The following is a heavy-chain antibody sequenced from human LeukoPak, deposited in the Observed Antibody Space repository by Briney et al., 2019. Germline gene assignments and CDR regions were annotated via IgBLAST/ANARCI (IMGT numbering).Heavy chain of an antibody. D-gene: IGHD1-26*01. CDR3: AVGSGKSFDY. CDR1: GGSISNYY. J-gene: IGHJ4*02. CDR2: IYYSGST. Sequence: SETLSLTCTVSGGSISNYYWSWIRQPPGKGLEWIGYIYYSGSTNYNPSLKSRVTISVDTSKNQFSLKLSSVTAADTAVYYCAVGSGKSFDYWGQGTLVTVSS. V-gene: IGHV4-59*08.